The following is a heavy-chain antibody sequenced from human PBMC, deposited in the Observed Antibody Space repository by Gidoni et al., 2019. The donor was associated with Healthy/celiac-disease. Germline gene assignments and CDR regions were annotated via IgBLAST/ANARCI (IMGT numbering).Heavy chain of an antibody. D-gene: IGHD4-17*01. J-gene: IGHJ4*02. Sequence: QVQLQQWGAGLLKPSETLSLTCAVYGGSFSAYYWSWIRQPPGKGLEWIGEINHSGSTNYNPSLKSRVTISVDTSKNQFSLKLSSVTAADTAVYYCALYSYGDYAWDYWGQGTLVTVSS. CDR3: ALYSYGDYAWDY. CDR1: GGSFSAYY. V-gene: IGHV4-34*01. CDR2: INHSGST.